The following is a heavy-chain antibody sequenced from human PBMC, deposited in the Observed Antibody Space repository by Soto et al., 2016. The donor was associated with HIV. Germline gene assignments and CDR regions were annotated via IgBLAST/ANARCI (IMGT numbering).Heavy chain of an antibody. J-gene: IGHJ5*02. CDR1: GYTFTGYY. CDR2: INPNSGGT. CDR3: ASDSGFGELSAWFDP. V-gene: IGHV1-2*02. Sequence: QVQLVQSGAEVKKPGASVKVSCKASGYTFTGYYMHWVRQAPGQGLEWMGWINPNSGGTNYAQKFQGRVTMTRDTSISTAYMELSRLRSDDTAVYYCASDSGFGELSAWFDPWGQGTLVTVSS. D-gene: IGHD3-10*01.